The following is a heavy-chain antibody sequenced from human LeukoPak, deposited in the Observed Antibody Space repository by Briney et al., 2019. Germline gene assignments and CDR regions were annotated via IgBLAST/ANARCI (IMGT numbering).Heavy chain of an antibody. Sequence: GESLKISLQASGYSFTSSWIGWAGQMPGKGREWMAIINPGDSDTRYSPSFHGQVTISADKSTSTVYLQWGSLKASDTAMYYCARQPGAGWFDPWGQGTLVTVSS. CDR2: INPGDSDT. D-gene: IGHD3-10*01. CDR1: GYSFTSSW. CDR3: ARQPGAGWFDP. V-gene: IGHV5-51*01. J-gene: IGHJ5*02.